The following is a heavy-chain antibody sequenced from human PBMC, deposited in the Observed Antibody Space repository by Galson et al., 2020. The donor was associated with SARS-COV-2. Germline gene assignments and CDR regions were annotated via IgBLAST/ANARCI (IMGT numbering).Heavy chain of an antibody. CDR1: GGTFRSYT. J-gene: IGHJ4*02. CDR2: LIPIFPTP. D-gene: IGHD6-13*01. Sequence: SVKVSCKASGGTFRSYTVGWVRQAPGQGLEWMGGLIPIFPTPNYAQKFRGRVTITADKSTNTAYMELTGLRSEDTAVYYCASRGSTWEYYFDYWGQGTLVTVSS. CDR3: ASRGSTWEYYFDY. V-gene: IGHV1-69*06.